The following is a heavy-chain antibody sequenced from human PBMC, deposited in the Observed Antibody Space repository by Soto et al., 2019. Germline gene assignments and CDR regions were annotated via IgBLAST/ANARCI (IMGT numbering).Heavy chain of an antibody. J-gene: IGHJ3*02. V-gene: IGHV4-39*01. Sequence: SETLSLTCTVSGGSISSSSYYWGWIRQPPGKGLEWIGSTYYSGSTYYNPSLKSRVTISVDTSKNQFSLKLSSVTAADTAVYYCASQMVRGVIITSPVDGAFDIWGQGTMVTVSS. D-gene: IGHD3-10*01. CDR1: GGSISSSSYY. CDR2: TYYSGST. CDR3: ASQMVRGVIITSPVDGAFDI.